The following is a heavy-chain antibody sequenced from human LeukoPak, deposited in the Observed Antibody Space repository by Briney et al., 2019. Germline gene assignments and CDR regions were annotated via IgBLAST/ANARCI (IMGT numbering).Heavy chain of an antibody. D-gene: IGHD3-22*01. V-gene: IGHV3-23*01. CDR3: AKDPSVVVVQPDVDY. CDR2: ISGSGGST. J-gene: IGHJ4*02. Sequence: GGSLRLSCAASGFTFSSYAMSWVRQAPGKGLEWVSAISGSGGSTYYADSVKGRFTISRDNSKNTLYLQMNSLRAEDAAVYYCAKDPSVVVVQPDVDYGGQGTLVTVPS. CDR1: GFTFSSYA.